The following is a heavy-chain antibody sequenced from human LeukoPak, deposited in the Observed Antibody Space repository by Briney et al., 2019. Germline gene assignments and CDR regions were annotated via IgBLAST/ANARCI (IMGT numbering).Heavy chain of an antibody. CDR2: IYYSGST. J-gene: IGHJ4*02. V-gene: IGHV4-39*01. D-gene: IGHD2-8*01. CDR3: ARSFPGAVFLDY. Sequence: SETLSLTCTVSGGSTSSSGCYWGWIRQPPGEGLEWIGTIYYSGSTYYNPSLKSRVTISVDTSKNQFSLNLRSVTAADTAVYYCARSFPGAVFLDYWGQGTLVTVPS. CDR1: GGSTSSSGCY.